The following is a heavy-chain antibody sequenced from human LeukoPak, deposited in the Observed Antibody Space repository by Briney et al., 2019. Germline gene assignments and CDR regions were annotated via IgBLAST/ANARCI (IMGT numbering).Heavy chain of an antibody. J-gene: IGHJ5*02. Sequence: PGGSLRLSCAASGFTFSSHWMHWVRQAPEKGLVGVAHINSDGSGTYYAASVKGRFTISREKDKNTLYLQMHSLTAEETAVYYCVRGALRDCSYTSCSRGNWFDPWGQGTLVTVSS. CDR3: VRGALRDCSYTSCSRGNWFDP. CDR1: GFTFSSHW. D-gene: IGHD2-2*01. CDR2: INSDGSGT. V-gene: IGHV3-74*01.